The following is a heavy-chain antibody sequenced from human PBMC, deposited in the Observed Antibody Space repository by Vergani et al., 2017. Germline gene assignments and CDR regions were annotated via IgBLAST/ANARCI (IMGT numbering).Heavy chain of an antibody. CDR1: GYSFINYG. V-gene: IGHV1-46*03. CDR3: ASGDYGILTGYRY. D-gene: IGHD3-9*01. CDR2: INPSGGHT. J-gene: IGHJ4*02. Sequence: VQSGDEVKKPGASVKVSCKTSGYSFINYGISWVRQAPGQGLEWMGIINPSGGHTNYAQKFQGRVTMTRDTSTSTVYMELSSLRSEDTAIYYCASGDYGILTGYRYWGQGTLVTVSA.